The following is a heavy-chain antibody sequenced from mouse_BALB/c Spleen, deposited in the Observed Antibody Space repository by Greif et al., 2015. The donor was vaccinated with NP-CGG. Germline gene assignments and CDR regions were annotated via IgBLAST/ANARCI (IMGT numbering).Heavy chain of an antibody. CDR1: GSSLTSYG. CDR3: ARHHYYGSSYDYAMDY. V-gene: IGHV2-6-1*01. J-gene: IGHJ4*01. D-gene: IGHD1-1*01. CDR2: IWSDGST. Sequence: VKLMESGPGLVAPSQSLSITCTISGSSLTSYGVHWVRQPPGKGLEWLVVIWSDGSTTYNSALKSRLSISKDNSKSQVFLKMNSLQTDDTAMYYCARHHYYGSSYDYAMDYWGQGTSVTVSS.